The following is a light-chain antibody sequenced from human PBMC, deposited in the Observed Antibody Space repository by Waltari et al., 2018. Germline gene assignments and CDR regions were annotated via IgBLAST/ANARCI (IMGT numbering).Light chain of an antibody. V-gene: IGKV6-21*01. CDR3: HQGSSSFT. J-gene: IGKJ2*01. Sequence: EIVLTQSPEFKSVTPKEKVTITCRASQIIGTSLHWYQQKPDQPPKLLIKYVSQSLSGVPSRFSGSGSGTDFTLTINSLEAEDAATYYCHQGSSSFTFGQGTKLEIK. CDR1: QIIGTS. CDR2: YVS.